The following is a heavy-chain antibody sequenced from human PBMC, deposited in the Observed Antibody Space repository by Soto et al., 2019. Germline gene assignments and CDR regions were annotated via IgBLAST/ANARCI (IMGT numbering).Heavy chain of an antibody. CDR1: GGSLSGYF. D-gene: IGHD3-3*01. CDR3: ASYHYYDFWIGSRHYMDA. Sequence: QAHLEQWGAGLLKPSETLSLTCAVYGGSLSGYFWSWVRQPPGKGLEWIGEINHSGSTNYNPSLKSRVTISADTSKHQFSLRLSSVTAADSGIYFCASYHYYDFWIGSRHYMDAWGKGTTVTVSS. J-gene: IGHJ6*03. V-gene: IGHV4-34*01. CDR2: INHSGST.